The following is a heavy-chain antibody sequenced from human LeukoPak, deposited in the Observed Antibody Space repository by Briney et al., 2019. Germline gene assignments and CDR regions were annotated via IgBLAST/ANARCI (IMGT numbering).Heavy chain of an antibody. V-gene: IGHV3-53*04. D-gene: IGHD5-24*01. J-gene: IGHJ4*02. CDR1: GFTVSSNY. Sequence: PGGSLRLSCSASGFTVSSNYMSWVRQAPGKGLEWVSVIYSGGSTYYADSVKGRFTISRHNSKNTLYFPLNSLRAEDTAVYSCATCSRDGYTNEGYWGQGTLVTVSS. CDR3: ATCSRDGYTNEGY. CDR2: IYSGGST.